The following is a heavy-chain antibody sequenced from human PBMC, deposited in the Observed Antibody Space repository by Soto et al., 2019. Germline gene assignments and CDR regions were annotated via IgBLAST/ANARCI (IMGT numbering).Heavy chain of an antibody. Sequence: ASVKVSCKASGYNFTSYAMHWVRQAPGQRLEWMGWINAGNGNTKYSQKFQGRVTITRDTSASTAYMELSSLRSEDTAVYYCARTLHSTMIVERGGPFDYWGQGTLVTVSS. CDR1: GYNFTSYA. CDR3: ARTLHSTMIVERGGPFDY. D-gene: IGHD3-22*01. V-gene: IGHV1-3*01. CDR2: INAGNGNT. J-gene: IGHJ4*02.